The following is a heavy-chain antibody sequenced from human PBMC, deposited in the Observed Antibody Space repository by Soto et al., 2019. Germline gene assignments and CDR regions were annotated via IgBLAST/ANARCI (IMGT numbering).Heavy chain of an antibody. Sequence: SVKVSCKASGGTFSSYAISWVRQAPGQGLEWMGGIIPIFGTANYAQKFQGRVTITADESTSTAYMELSSLRSEDTAVYYCARDPIAVAAQLSYRGQGTLVTVSS. CDR2: IIPIFGTA. J-gene: IGHJ4*02. CDR3: ARDPIAVAAQLSY. V-gene: IGHV1-69*13. CDR1: GGTFSSYA. D-gene: IGHD6-19*01.